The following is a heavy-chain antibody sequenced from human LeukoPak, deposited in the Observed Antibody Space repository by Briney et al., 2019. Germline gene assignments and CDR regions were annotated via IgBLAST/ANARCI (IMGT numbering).Heavy chain of an antibody. Sequence: GGSLRLSCAASGFTFSSYPMHWVRQAPGKGLEGVVVISYDGSNKYYADSVKGRFTISRDNSKNTQYLQMNSLRAEDTAVYYCGGSGYYSVDAFDIWGQGTMVTVSS. D-gene: IGHD3-22*01. CDR1: GFTFSSYP. CDR3: GGSGYYSVDAFDI. CDR2: ISYDGSNK. J-gene: IGHJ3*02. V-gene: IGHV3-30*04.